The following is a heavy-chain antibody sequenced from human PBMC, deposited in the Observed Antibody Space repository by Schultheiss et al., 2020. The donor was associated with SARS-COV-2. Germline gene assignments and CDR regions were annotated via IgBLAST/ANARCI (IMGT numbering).Heavy chain of an antibody. Sequence: GGSLRLSCAASGFTFSGSAMHWVRQASGKGLEWVGRIRSKANSYATAYAASVKGRFTISRDNAKNTLYLQMNSLRAEDTAVYYCARVRGYSSSWYPDAFDIWGQGTMVTVSS. D-gene: IGHD6-13*01. J-gene: IGHJ3*02. V-gene: IGHV3-73*01. CDR1: GFTFSGSA. CDR3: ARVRGYSSSWYPDAFDI. CDR2: IRSKANSYAT.